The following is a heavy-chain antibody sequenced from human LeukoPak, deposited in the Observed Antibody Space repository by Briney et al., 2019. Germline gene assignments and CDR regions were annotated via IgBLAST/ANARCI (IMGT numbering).Heavy chain of an antibody. Sequence: ASVKVSCKASGYTFTSYDINWVRQATGQGLEWVGWMNPNSGNTGYAQKFQGRVTITRNTSISTAYMELSSLRSEDTAVYYCARARYYYDSSGYYYYFDYWGQGTLVIVSS. V-gene: IGHV1-8*03. CDR3: ARARYYYDSSGYYYYFDY. D-gene: IGHD3-22*01. J-gene: IGHJ4*02. CDR2: MNPNSGNT. CDR1: GYTFTSYD.